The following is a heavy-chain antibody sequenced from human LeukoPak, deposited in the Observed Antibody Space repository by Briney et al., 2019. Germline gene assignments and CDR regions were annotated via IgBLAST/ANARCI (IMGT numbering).Heavy chain of an antibody. V-gene: IGHV1-69*13. CDR3: ARRRGYSYGSHYYGMDV. CDR1: GGTFSSYA. CDR2: IIPIFGTA. D-gene: IGHD5-18*01. Sequence: SVKVSCKASGGTFSSYAISWVRQAPGQGLEWMGGIIPIFGTANYAQKFQGRVTITADESTSTAYMELSSLRSEDTAVYYCARRRGYSYGSHYYGMDVWGQGTTVTVSS. J-gene: IGHJ6*02.